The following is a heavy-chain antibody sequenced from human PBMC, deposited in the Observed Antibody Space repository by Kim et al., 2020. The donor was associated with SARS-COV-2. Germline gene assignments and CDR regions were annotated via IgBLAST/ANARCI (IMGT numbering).Heavy chain of an antibody. CDR3: ARTIAAAGKVGY. D-gene: IGHD6-13*01. J-gene: IGHJ4*02. V-gene: IGHV1-2*02. CDR2: INPNSGGT. Sequence: ASVKVSCKASGYTFTGYYMHWVRQAPGQGLEWMGWINPNSGGTNYAQKFQGRVTMTRDTSISTAYMELSRLRSDDTAVYYCARTIAAAGKVGYWGQGTLVTVSS. CDR1: GYTFTGYY.